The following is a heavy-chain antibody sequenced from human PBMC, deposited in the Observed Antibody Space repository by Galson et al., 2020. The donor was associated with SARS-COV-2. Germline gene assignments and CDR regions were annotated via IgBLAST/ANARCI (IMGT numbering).Heavy chain of an antibody. CDR2: IDTNTGNP. J-gene: IGHJ4*02. D-gene: IGHD2-2*01. CDR1: GYNITTYA. Sequence: ASVKVSCKASGYNITTYAMNWVRQAPGQGLEWMGWIDTNTGNPTYAQGFTGRFIFSLDTSVSTTYLQITSLKAEDTAVYYCARMPMGTVEVDTFDYWGQGILVTVSP. V-gene: IGHV7-4-1*02. CDR3: ARMPMGTVEVDTFDY.